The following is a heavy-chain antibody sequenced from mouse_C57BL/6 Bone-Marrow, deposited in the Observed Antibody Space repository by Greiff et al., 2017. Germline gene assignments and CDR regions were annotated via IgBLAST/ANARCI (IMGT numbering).Heavy chain of an antibody. Sequence: SFYTFTISFIHFFNHIPFQCLYWIGRIHPSDSDTNYNQKFKGKATLTVDKSSSTAYMQLSSLTSEDSAVYYCAIITTVAYWYFDVWGTGTTVTVSS. V-gene: IGHV1-74*01. CDR2: IHPSDSDT. D-gene: IGHD1-1*01. J-gene: IGHJ1*03. CDR1: FYTFTISF. CDR3: AIITTVAYWYFDV.